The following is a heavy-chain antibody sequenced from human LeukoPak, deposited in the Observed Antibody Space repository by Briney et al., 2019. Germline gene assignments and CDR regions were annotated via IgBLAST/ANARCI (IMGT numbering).Heavy chain of an antibody. Sequence: GGSLRLSCAASGFTFSSYAMSWVRQAPGEGLEWVSTISGSGGSTYYADSVKGRFTISRDNSKNTLYRQMNSLRAEDTAVYYCAKDGGLWVSAHWGDSWGRGTLVTVSS. CDR1: GFTFSSYA. V-gene: IGHV3-23*01. CDR2: ISGSGGST. J-gene: IGHJ4*02. CDR3: AKDGGLWVSAHWGDS. D-gene: IGHD7-27*01.